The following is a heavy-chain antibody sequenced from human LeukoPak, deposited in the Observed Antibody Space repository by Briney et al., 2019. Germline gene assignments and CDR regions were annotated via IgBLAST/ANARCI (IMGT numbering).Heavy chain of an antibody. CDR3: AGSSGHSYGDFDY. CDR2: THHSGAT. D-gene: IGHD5-18*01. Sequence: PSETLSLTCSVSGVSITSNYWSWIRQPPGKGLEWLGYTHHSGATSYNPSLKSRSTMSLDTSNNQFSLKLSSVTAAETAVYYCAGSSGHSYGDFDYWGQGNLVTVSS. V-gene: IGHV4-59*01. J-gene: IGHJ4*02. CDR1: GVSITSNY.